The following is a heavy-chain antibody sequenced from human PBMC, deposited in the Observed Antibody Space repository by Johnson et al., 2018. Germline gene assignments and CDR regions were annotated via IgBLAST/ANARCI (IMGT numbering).Heavy chain of an antibody. CDR2: ISSSSSYI. V-gene: IGHV3-21*01. J-gene: IGHJ3*02. CDR1: GFTFSSYS. CDR3: ARAGSDAFDI. Sequence: VQLVQSGGGLVKPGGSLRLSCAASGFTFSSYSMNWVRQAPGKGLEWVSSISSSSSYIYYADSVKGRFTISRDNAKNSLYLQMNSLRAEDTAGYYCARAGSDAFDIWGQGTMVTVSS. D-gene: IGHD1-26*01.